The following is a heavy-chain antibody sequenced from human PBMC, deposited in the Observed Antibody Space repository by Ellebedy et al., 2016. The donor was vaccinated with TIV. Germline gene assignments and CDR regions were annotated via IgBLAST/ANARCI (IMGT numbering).Heavy chain of an antibody. CDR3: ATDRGEGGLPSFFDS. V-gene: IGHV3-23*01. Sequence: GESLKISCAASGFTFRTYDMSWVRHAPGKGLEWVSSISGSGAGTYYADSGKGRFTISRDNAKNSLSLQMDSLRAEDTAVYYCATDRGEGGLPSFFDSWGQGTLVTVST. CDR1: GFTFRTYD. CDR2: ISGSGAGT. J-gene: IGHJ4*02. D-gene: IGHD3-10*01.